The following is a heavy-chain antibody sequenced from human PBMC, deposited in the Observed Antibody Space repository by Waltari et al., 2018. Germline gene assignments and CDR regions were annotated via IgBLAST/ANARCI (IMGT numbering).Heavy chain of an antibody. D-gene: IGHD6-19*01. CDR1: GGPISAYS. J-gene: IGHJ2*01. CDR3: ARGQAQWLVPNWYFDL. CDR2: VSQSGGT. Sequence: QVQVQQWGAGLLKPSETLSLTCAVHGGPISAYSWTWVRQSPGRGLEWIAEVSQSGGTNSVPSLKGRVTISLDTPKKQLSLTLTSVTAADSGIYYCARGQAQWLVPNWYFDLWGRGTLVTVSS. V-gene: IGHV4-34*01.